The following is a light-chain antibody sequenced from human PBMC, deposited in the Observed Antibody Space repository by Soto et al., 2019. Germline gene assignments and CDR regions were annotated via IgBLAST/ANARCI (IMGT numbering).Light chain of an antibody. V-gene: IGKV1-5*03. Sequence: DIPMTHSPSTLSASLGDGFTITCRASQSISHWLAWYQQKPGKAPKLLIYKASTLESGVPSRFSGSGSGTEFTLTISSLQPEDFATYYCQQYSSYSFGQGTKVDNK. J-gene: IGKJ1*01. CDR3: QQYSSYS. CDR1: QSISHW. CDR2: KAS.